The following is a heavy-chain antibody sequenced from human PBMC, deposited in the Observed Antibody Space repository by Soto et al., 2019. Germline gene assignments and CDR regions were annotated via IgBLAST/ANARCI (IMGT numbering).Heavy chain of an antibody. CDR3: ARDRPGYSSGWYIDY. CDR2: IYSGGST. D-gene: IGHD6-19*01. Sequence: GGSLRLSCAASGFTVSSNYMSWVRQAPGKGLEWVSVIYSGGSTYYADSVKGRFTISRHNSKNTLYLQMNSLRAEDTAVYYCARDRPGYSSGWYIDYWGQGTLVTVSS. J-gene: IGHJ4*02. CDR1: GFTVSSNY. V-gene: IGHV3-53*04.